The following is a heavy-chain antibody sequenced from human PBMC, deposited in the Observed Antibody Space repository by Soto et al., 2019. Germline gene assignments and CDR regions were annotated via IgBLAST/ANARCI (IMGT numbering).Heavy chain of an antibody. D-gene: IGHD6-13*01. J-gene: IGHJ4*02. V-gene: IGHV4-34*01. CDR1: GGSFWGYY. Sequence: PSETMSLTCAVYGGSFWGYYGTWIRQPPGTGLEWIGEINHSGSTNYNPSLKSRVTISVDTSKNQFSLTLTSVTAADTAVYYCARESVRQQLAYYFDYWGQGTLVTVSP. CDR3: ARESVRQQLAYYFDY. CDR2: INHSGST.